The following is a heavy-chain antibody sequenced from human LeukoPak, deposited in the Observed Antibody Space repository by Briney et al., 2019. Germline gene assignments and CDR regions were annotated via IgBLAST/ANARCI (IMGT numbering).Heavy chain of an antibody. CDR3: ARDGETLSSSWFWFDP. CDR2: ISSSSSTI. D-gene: IGHD6-13*01. Sequence: GGSLRLSCAASGFTFSSYSMNWVRQAPGKGLEWVSYISSSSSTIYYADSVKGRFTISRDNAKNSLYLQMNSLRAEDTAVYYCARDGETLSSSWFWFDPWGQGTLVTVSS. V-gene: IGHV3-48*01. CDR1: GFTFSSYS. J-gene: IGHJ5*02.